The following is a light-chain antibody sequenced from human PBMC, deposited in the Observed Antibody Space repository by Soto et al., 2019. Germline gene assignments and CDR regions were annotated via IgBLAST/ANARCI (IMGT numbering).Light chain of an antibody. CDR1: QSISTH. Sequence: DIQMTQSPSSLSASVGDRVTVTCRASQSISTHVNWYQQKPGKAPKLLIYAASNLHSGVPSRFSGSGSGTDFTLTISSLQLEDFATYYCQESHSRPPWMFGQGTKVDIK. J-gene: IGKJ1*01. CDR2: AAS. V-gene: IGKV1-39*01. CDR3: QESHSRPPWM.